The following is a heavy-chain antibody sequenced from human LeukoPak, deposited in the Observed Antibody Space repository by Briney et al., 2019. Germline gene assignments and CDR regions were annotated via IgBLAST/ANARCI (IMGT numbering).Heavy chain of an antibody. CDR3: ARLYSSGWFPSFFDY. D-gene: IGHD6-19*01. V-gene: IGHV1-2*02. CDR1: GYTFTGYY. Sequence: ASVTVSCKASGYTFTGYYMHWVRQAPGQGLEWMGWINPNSGGTNYAQKFQGRVTMTRDTSISTAYMELSRLRSDDTAVYYCARLYSSGWFPSFFDYWGQGTLVTVSS. CDR2: INPNSGGT. J-gene: IGHJ4*02.